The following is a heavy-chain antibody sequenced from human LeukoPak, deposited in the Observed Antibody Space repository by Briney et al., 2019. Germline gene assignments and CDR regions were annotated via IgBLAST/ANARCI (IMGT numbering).Heavy chain of an antibody. Sequence: GGSLRLSCSASGFTFSTYWMSWVRQAPGKGLEWVSVIYTDGNTYYAGSVKGRFTIFRDNSKNTVYLQMNSLRAEDTAVYYCARGEQQPLSDYWGQGTLVTVSS. CDR3: ARGEQQPLSDY. D-gene: IGHD6-13*01. J-gene: IGHJ4*02. CDR1: GFTFSTYW. V-gene: IGHV3-53*01. CDR2: IYTDGNT.